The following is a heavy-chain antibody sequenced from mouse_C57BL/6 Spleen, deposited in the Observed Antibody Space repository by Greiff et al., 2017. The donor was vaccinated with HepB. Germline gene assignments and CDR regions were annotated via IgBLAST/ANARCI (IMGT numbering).Heavy chain of an antibody. CDR2: IDPSDSYT. V-gene: IGHV1-69*01. CDR3: ARTKDPYYAMDY. CDR1: GYTFTSYW. Sequence: QVQLKQPGAELVMPGASVKLSCKASGYTFTSYWMHWVKQRPGQGLEWIGEIDPSDSYTNYNQKFKGKSTLTVDKSSSTAYMQLSSLTSEDSAVYYCARTKDPYYAMDYWGQGTSVTVSS. J-gene: IGHJ4*01.